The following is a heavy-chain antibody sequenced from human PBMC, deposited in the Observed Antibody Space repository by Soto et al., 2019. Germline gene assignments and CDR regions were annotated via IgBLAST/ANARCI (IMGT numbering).Heavy chain of an antibody. D-gene: IGHD5-18*01. V-gene: IGHV3-33*01. CDR3: ARDRGYSYGYYFDY. Sequence: QVQLVESGGGVVQPGRSLRLSCAASGFTFSSYGMHWVRQAPGKGLEWVAVIWYDGSNKYYADSVKGRFTISRDNSKNTLYLQMNSLRAEDTAVYYCARDRGYSYGYYFDYWGQGTLVPVSS. CDR2: IWYDGSNK. J-gene: IGHJ4*02. CDR1: GFTFSSYG.